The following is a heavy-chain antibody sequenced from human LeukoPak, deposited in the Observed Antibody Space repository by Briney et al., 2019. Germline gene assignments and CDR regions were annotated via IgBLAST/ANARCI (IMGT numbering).Heavy chain of an antibody. D-gene: IGHD3-10*02. Sequence: TGGSLRLSCAASGFTFDDSVMSWVRQAPGKGLEWVSGINWNGGSTGYADSVKGRFTISRDNAKNSLYLQMNSLRAEDTAVYYCAELGITMIGGVWGKGTTVTISS. J-gene: IGHJ6*04. CDR3: AELGITMIGGV. CDR2: INWNGGST. CDR1: GFTFDDSV. V-gene: IGHV3-20*04.